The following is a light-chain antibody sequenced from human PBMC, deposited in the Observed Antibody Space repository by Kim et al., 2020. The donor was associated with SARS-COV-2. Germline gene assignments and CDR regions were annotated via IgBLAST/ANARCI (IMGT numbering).Light chain of an antibody. J-gene: IGLJ3*02. V-gene: IGLV1-40*01. Sequence: QSVLTQPPSVSGAPGQRVTISCTGSSANIGAGYDVHWYQHVPGTAPKLLIYANNNRPSGVPDRFSGSKSGTLASLAITGLQAEDEAEYYCQSYDNSLSGSGVFGGGTQLTVL. CDR2: ANN. CDR3: QSYDNSLSGSGV. CDR1: SANIGAGYD.